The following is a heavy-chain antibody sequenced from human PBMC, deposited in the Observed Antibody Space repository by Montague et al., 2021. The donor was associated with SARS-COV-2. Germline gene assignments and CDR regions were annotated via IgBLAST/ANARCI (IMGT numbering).Heavy chain of an antibody. Sequence: VKPTQTLTLTCTFSGFSLSTSGMCVSWIRQPPGKALEWLALIDWDDDKYYSTSLKTRFTISKDTSKNQVVLTMTNMDPVDTATYYCARTLHDILTGYYSFDYWGQETLVTVSS. CDR3: ARTLHDILTGYYSFDY. J-gene: IGHJ4*02. CDR2: IDWDDDK. D-gene: IGHD3-9*01. V-gene: IGHV2-70*01. CDR1: GFSLSTSGMC.